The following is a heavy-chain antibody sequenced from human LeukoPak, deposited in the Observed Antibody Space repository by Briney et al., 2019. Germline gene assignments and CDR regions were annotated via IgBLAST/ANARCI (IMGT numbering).Heavy chain of an antibody. V-gene: IGHV3-33*01. CDR2: IWYDGSNK. CDR1: GFTFSSYG. CDR3: ARSLYSYATFDY. D-gene: IGHD5-18*01. Sequence: GGPLRLSCAASGFTFSSYGMHWVRQAPGKGLEWVAVIWYDGSNKYYADSVKGRFTISRDNSKNTLYLQMNSLRAEDTAVYYCARSLYSYATFDYWGQGTLSPSPQ. J-gene: IGHJ4*02.